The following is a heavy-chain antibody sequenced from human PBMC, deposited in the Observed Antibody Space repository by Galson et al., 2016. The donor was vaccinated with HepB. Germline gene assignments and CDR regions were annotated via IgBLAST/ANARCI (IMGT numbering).Heavy chain of an antibody. D-gene: IGHD6-19*01. CDR3: ARGRIAVAGSEAY. Sequence: SVKVSCKASGYTFTNFGVNCVRQAPGQGLEWMGWISSNNGDVNYARNFQGKVTMTTDTSTATAYLEVTNLTADDTAVYYCARGRIAVAGSEAYWGQGTLVTVSS. CDR1: GYTFTNFG. CDR2: ISSNNGDV. J-gene: IGHJ4*02. V-gene: IGHV1-18*01.